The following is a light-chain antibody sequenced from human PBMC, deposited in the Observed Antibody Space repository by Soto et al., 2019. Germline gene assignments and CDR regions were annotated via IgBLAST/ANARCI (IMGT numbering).Light chain of an antibody. V-gene: IGKV1-5*01. CDR2: DAS. CDR1: QPISSW. J-gene: IGKJ4*02. CDR3: HQDEILGA. Sequence: PSKQPGSGKDSSTLSCRASQPISSWLAWYHQKPGKAPNLLIFDASNLESGVPSRFSGSGSGTEFSLCGLGMQPEDFGRYISHQDEILGAFAGGTKVDIK.